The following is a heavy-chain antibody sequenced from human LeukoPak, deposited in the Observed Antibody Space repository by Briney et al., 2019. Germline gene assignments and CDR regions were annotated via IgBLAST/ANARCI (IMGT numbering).Heavy chain of an antibody. CDR2: ISGSGGST. V-gene: IGHV3-23*01. D-gene: IGHD1-26*01. CDR1: GFTFSRYW. Sequence: GGSLRLPCAASGFTFSRYWMFWVRQAPGKGLEWVSAISGSGGSTYYADSVKGRFTISRDNSKNTLYLQMNSLRAEDTAVYYCARWAWELRVNYMDVWGKGTTVTVSS. CDR3: ARWAWELRVNYMDV. J-gene: IGHJ6*03.